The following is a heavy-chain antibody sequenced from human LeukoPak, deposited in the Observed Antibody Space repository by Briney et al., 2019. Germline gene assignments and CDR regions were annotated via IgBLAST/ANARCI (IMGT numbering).Heavy chain of an antibody. Sequence: GASVKVSCKASGYTFTGYYMHWVRQAPGQGLEWMGWVNPNSGGTNYAQKFQASVTMTRDTSISTAYMELSRLRSDDTAVYYCARAILRYSSGWYPGYWGQGTLVTVSS. CDR2: VNPNSGGT. CDR1: GYTFTGYY. CDR3: ARAILRYSSGWYPGY. V-gene: IGHV1-2*02. J-gene: IGHJ4*02. D-gene: IGHD6-19*01.